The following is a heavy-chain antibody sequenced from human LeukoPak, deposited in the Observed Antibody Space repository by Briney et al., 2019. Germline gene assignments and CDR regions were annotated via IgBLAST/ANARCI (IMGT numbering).Heavy chain of an antibody. D-gene: IGHD2-21*02. V-gene: IGHV3-66*04. CDR2: IYSGGNT. CDR3: ARPAYCGGNRYYFPDY. Sequence: GGSLRLSCAASGFTVSNNYMSWVRQRPGKGLEWVSVIYSGGNTYYADSVRGRFTISRDNAKNSLYLQMNSLRAEDTAVYYCARPAYCGGNRYYFPDYWGQGTLVTVSS. CDR1: GFTVSNNY. J-gene: IGHJ4*02.